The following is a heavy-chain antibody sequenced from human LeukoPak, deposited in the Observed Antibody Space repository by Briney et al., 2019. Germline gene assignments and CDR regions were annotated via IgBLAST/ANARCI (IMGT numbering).Heavy chain of an antibody. Sequence: SETLSLTCAVSGGSISSSNWWSWVRQPPGKGLEWIGEIYHSGSTNYNPSLKSRVTISVDKSKNQFSLKLSSVTAADTAVYYCAMRRGYIDAFDIWGQGTMVTVSS. CDR2: IYHSGST. CDR1: GGSISSSNW. V-gene: IGHV4-4*02. CDR3: AMRRGYIDAFDI. J-gene: IGHJ3*02. D-gene: IGHD6-25*01.